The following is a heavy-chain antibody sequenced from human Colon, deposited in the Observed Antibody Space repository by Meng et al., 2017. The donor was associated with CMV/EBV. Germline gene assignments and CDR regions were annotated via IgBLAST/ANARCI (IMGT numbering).Heavy chain of an antibody. V-gene: IGHV3-21*06. CDR1: GFTFTDFW. D-gene: IGHD2-2*01. J-gene: IGHJ6*02. Sequence: GGSLRLSCEASGFTFTDFWIHWVRQAPGKGLEWVASISSSSSYAFHADSVKGRFTISRDNAKNTLYLQMNSLRAEDTAVYYCARGGDIVVDYYYYGMDVWGQGTTVTVSS. CDR2: ISSSSSYA. CDR3: ARGGDIVVDYYYYGMDV.